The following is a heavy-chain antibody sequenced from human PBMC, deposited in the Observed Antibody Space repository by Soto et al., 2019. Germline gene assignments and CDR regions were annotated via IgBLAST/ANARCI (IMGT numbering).Heavy chain of an antibody. J-gene: IGHJ3*02. D-gene: IGHD3-22*01. CDR3: ARGGPYYYESSAWGAFHI. V-gene: IGHV3-30-3*01. CDR2: ISYDGSNK. Sequence: QVQLVESGGGVVQPGRSLRLSCAASGFTFSTYAMHWVRQAPGKGLDWVAVISYDGSNKYYADSVKGRFTISRDNSKNTLYLKMNSRRAEDTTVYYCARGGPYYYESSAWGAFHIWGQGTMVTVSS. CDR1: GFTFSTYA.